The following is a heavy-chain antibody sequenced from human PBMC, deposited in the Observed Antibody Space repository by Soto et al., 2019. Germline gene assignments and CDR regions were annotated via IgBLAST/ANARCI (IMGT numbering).Heavy chain of an antibody. CDR1: GYTFTSYG. J-gene: IGHJ4*02. CDR2: ISAYNGNT. Sequence: QVQLVQSGAEVKKPGASVKVSCKASGYTFTSYGISWVRQAPGQGLEWMGWISAYNGNTNYAQKLQGRVTMTTDTSTSTAYMELGSLGSDDTAVYYCARDRGFVVRAPPVDYWGQGTLVTVSS. V-gene: IGHV1-18*01. D-gene: IGHD3-10*01. CDR3: ARDRGFVVRAPPVDY.